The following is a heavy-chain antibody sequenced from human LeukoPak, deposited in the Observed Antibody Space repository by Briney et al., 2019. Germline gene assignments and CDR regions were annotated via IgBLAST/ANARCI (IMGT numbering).Heavy chain of an antibody. V-gene: IGHV1-8*03. J-gene: IGHJ4*02. CDR1: GYTFTSYD. D-gene: IGHD2-15*01. CDR2: MNPNSGNT. CDR3: ARDIWVAATDDY. Sequence: ASVKVSCKASGYTFTSYDINWVRQATGQGLEWMGWMNPNSGNTGYAQKFQGRVTITRNTSISTAYMELSRLRSDDTAVYYCARDIWVAATDDYWGQGTLVTVSS.